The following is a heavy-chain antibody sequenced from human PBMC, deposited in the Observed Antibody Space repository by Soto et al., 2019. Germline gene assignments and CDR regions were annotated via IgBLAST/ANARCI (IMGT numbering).Heavy chain of an antibody. V-gene: IGHV4-59*01. CDR2: IYYSGST. D-gene: IGHD3-10*01. CDR3: ARVGMVRGVILTGAFDI. J-gene: IGHJ3*02. Sequence: SETLSLTCTVSGGSISSYYWSWIRQPPGKGLEWIGYIYYSGSTNYNPSLKSRVTISVDTSKNQFSLKLSSVTAADTAVYYCARVGMVRGVILTGAFDIWGQGTMVTVSS. CDR1: GGSISSYY.